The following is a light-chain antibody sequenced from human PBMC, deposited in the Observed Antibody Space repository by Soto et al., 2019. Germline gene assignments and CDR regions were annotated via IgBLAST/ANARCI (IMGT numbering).Light chain of an antibody. CDR2: DAS. Sequence: TLWASQSSSSWLAWYQEKPGKAPNLLIYDASNVESAVPSRFSGSGSGTEFTLTISIPQPEDFIRYYCTEYEIVPMTFGQGAKVDI. CDR1: QSSSSW. V-gene: IGKV1-5*01. CDR3: TEYEIVPMT. J-gene: IGKJ1*01.